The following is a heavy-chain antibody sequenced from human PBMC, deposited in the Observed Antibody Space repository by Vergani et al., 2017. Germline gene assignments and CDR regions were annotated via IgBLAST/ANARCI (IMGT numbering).Heavy chain of an antibody. J-gene: IGHJ4*02. Sequence: VQLQESGPGLVKPSETLSLTCAVSGDSISSGYYWGWIRQPPGKGLEWVASISGSSSYVFYRDSVEGRFTITRDNAKKSVYLQMNSLRAEDTAMYFCARGLWDCTHIRCSPPSYWGQGTQVTVSS. CDR1: GDSISSGYY. V-gene: IGHV3-21*01. D-gene: IGHD2-8*01. CDR2: ISGSSSYV. CDR3: ARGLWDCTHIRCSPPSY.